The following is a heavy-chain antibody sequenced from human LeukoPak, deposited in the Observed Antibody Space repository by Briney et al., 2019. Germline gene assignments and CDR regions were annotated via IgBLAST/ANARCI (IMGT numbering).Heavy chain of an antibody. Sequence: PSETLSLTCAVYGGSFSGYYWSWICQPPGKGLEWIGEINHSGSTNYNPSLKSRVTISVDTSKNQFSLKLSSVTAADTAVYYCARGREDTAMLNWFDPWGQGTLVTVS. CDR2: INHSGST. CDR3: ARGREDTAMLNWFDP. CDR1: GGSFSGYY. J-gene: IGHJ5*02. D-gene: IGHD5-18*01. V-gene: IGHV4-34*01.